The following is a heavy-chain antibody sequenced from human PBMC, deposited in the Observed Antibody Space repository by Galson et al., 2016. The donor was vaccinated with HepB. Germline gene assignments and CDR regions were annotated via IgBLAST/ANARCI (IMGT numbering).Heavy chain of an antibody. J-gene: IGHJ3*02. V-gene: IGHV3-30-3*01. Sequence: SLRLSCATSGILFSNSIMHWVRQAPGKGLEWLTALSFDESSYYYADSVKGRFTISRDSSKDTVYLHMNNLRPEDTAFYYCVREGHTSGYCGCFDNWGQGTMVTVSS. CDR2: LSFDESSY. CDR3: VREGHTSGYCGCFDN. CDR1: GILFSNSI. D-gene: IGHD3-22*01.